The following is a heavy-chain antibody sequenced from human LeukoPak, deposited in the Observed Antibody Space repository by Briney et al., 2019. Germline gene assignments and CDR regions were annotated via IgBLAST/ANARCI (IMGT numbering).Heavy chain of an antibody. CDR3: ARDLRTDWGAFDI. CDR1: GGSISSYY. D-gene: IGHD7-27*01. Sequence: PSETLSLTCTVSGGSISSYYWGWIRQPPGKGLEWIGSIYHSGSTYYNPSLKSRVTISVDTSKNQFSLKLSSVTAADTAVYYCARDLRTDWGAFDIWGQGTMVTVSS. CDR2: IYHSGST. J-gene: IGHJ3*02. V-gene: IGHV4-38-2*02.